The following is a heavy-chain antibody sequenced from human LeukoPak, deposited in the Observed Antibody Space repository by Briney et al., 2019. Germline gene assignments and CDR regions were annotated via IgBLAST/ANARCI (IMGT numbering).Heavy chain of an antibody. V-gene: IGHV1-8*03. CDR2: INPKSGNT. D-gene: IGHD4-17*01. CDR1: GYTFTSYD. CDR3: ARSPPNYGDYVDYYYYMDV. Sequence: ASVKVSCKASGYTFTSYDINWLRQATGQGLEWMGWINPKSGNTGYAQKFQGRVTITRDTSIITAYMELSSLRSEDTAVYYCARSPPNYGDYVDYYYYMDVWGKGTTVTVSS. J-gene: IGHJ6*03.